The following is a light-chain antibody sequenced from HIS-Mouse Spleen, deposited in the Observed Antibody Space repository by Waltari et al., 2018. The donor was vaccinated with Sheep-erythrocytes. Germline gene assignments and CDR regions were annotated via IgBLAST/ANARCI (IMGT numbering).Light chain of an antibody. J-gene: IGLJ1*01. CDR3: CSYAGSYNHV. Sequence: QSALTQPRSVSGSPGQSVTISCTGTSSDVCCYNDASWYQQHPGKAPKLMIYDVSKRPSGVPDRFSGSKSGNTASLTISGLQAEDEADYYCCSYAGSYNHVFATGTKVTVL. CDR2: DVS. CDR1: SSDVCCYND. V-gene: IGLV2-11*01.